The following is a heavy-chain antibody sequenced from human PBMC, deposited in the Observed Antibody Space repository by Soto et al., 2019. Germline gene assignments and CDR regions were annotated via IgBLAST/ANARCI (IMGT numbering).Heavy chain of an antibody. CDR1: GGSISSYY. CDR3: AGERGYYYYYYGMDV. J-gene: IGHJ6*02. V-gene: IGHV4-34*01. Sequence: PSETLSLTCTFSGGSISSYYWSLIRQPPGKGLEWIGEINHSGSTNYNPSLKSRVTISVDTSKNQFSLKLSSVTAADTAVYYCAGERGYYYYYYGMDVWGQGTTVTVSS. D-gene: IGHD3-10*01. CDR2: INHSGST.